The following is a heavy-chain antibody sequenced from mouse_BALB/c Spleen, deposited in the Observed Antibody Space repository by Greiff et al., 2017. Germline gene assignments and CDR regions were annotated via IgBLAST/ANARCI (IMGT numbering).Heavy chain of an antibody. V-gene: IGHV2-6-7*01. CDR1: GFSLTGYG. J-gene: IGHJ3*01. D-gene: IGHD2-14*01. CDR3: ARGEPKRDVRYAWFAY. CDR2: IWGDGST. Sequence: VKLVESGPGLVAPSQSLSITCTVSGFSLTGYGVNWVRQPPGKGLEWLGMIWGDGSTDYNSALKSRLSISQDNSKSQVFLQMNSLQTDDTARYYCARGEPKRDVRYAWFAYWGQGTLGTGSA.